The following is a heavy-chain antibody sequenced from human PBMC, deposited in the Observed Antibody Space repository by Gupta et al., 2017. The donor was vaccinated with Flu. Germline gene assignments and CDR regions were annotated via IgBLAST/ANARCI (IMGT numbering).Heavy chain of an antibody. Sequence: QVQLVQSGAEVKKSGASVQVSCKASGYTFIGYYIHWVRQAPGQGLEWMGWIHPDSGGTKYGQKFQGRVTMTRDTSITTAYMEVNRLTFDDTAIYYCAREGYASIRPWGYDYWGQGTLVTVSS. CDR2: IHPDSGGT. CDR1: GYTFIGYY. V-gene: IGHV1-2*02. J-gene: IGHJ4*02. CDR3: AREGYASIRPWGYDY. D-gene: IGHD2-2*01.